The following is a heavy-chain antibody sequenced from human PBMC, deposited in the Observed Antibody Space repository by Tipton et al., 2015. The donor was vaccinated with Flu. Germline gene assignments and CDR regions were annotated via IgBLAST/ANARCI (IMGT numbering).Heavy chain of an antibody. CDR2: IFHSGNT. CDR1: GDSIRSSNYY. D-gene: IGHD4-11*01. V-gene: IGHV4-39*07. CDR3: ARRDYSNYVSEPKNWFDP. J-gene: IGHJ5*02. Sequence: TLSLTCAVSGDSIRSSNYYWGWIRQPPGKGLEWIGNIFHSGNTYHNPSLKSRVTMSVDTSKNQFSLKLSSVTVAGTAVYYCARRDYSNYVSEPKNWFDPWGQGALVTVSS.